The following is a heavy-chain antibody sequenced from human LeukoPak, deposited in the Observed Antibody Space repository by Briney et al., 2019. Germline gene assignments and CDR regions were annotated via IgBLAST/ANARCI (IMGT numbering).Heavy chain of an antibody. CDR1: GFTFSSYS. D-gene: IGHD3-22*01. J-gene: IGHJ3*02. CDR2: ISSSSSYI. Sequence: GGSLRLSCAASGFTFSSYSMNWVRQAPGKGLEWVSSISSSSSYIYYADSVKGRFTISRDNAKNSLYLQMNSLRAEDTAVYYCARAILYYDSSGYPDAFDIWGQGTMVTVSS. CDR3: ARAILYYDSSGYPDAFDI. V-gene: IGHV3-21*01.